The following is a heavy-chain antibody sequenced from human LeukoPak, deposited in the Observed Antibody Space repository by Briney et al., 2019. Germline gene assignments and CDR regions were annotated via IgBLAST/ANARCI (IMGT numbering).Heavy chain of an antibody. CDR2: IYTSGST. Sequence: SETLSLTCTVSGGSISGGSYYWSWIRQPAGKGLEWIGRIYTSGSTNYNPSLKSRVTISVDTSKNQFSLKLSSVTAADTAVYYCARESDMVRGVIIDYWGQGTLVTVSS. CDR1: GGSISGGSYY. V-gene: IGHV4-61*02. D-gene: IGHD3-10*01. J-gene: IGHJ4*02. CDR3: ARESDMVRGVIIDY.